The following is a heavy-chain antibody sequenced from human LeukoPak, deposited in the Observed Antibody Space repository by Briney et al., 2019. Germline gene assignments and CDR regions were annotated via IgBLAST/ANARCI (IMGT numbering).Heavy chain of an antibody. CDR3: ARRGIIAAARFDP. CDR2: INHSGST. D-gene: IGHD6-13*01. Sequence: SETLSLTCAVYGGSFSGYYWSWIRQPPGKGLEWIGEINHSGSTNYNPSLKSRVTISVDTSKNQFSLKLSSVTAADTAVYYCARRGIIAAARFDPWGQGTLVTVYS. J-gene: IGHJ5*02. CDR1: GGSFSGYY. V-gene: IGHV4-34*01.